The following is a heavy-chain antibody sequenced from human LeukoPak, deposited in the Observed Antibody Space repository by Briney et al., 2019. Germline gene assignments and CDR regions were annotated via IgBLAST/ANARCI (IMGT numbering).Heavy chain of an antibody. CDR3: TRDRQQPPYYYYYMDV. J-gene: IGHJ6*03. CDR1: GFTFGDYA. V-gene: IGHV3-49*03. D-gene: IGHD6-13*01. CDR2: IRSKAYGGTT. Sequence: GGSLRLSCTASGFTFGDYAMSWFRQAPGKGLEWVGFIRSKAYGGTTEYAASVKGRFTISRDDSKSIAYLQMNSLKTEDTAVYYCTRDRQQPPYYYYYMDVWGKGTTVTVSS.